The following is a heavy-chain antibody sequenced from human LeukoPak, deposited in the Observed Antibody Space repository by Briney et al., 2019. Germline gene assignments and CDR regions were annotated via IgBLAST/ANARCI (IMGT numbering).Heavy chain of an antibody. CDR2: FNPNSGGT. D-gene: IGHD2-2*01. Sequence: SVKLSCNASGYTFTSNYMHWVRQAPGQGLECMGWFNPNSGGTNYAQNFQGRVTMTRDTSISTAFMELSRLRSDDTAVYYCAGGYCSSTTCPFDYWGQGTLVTVSS. CDR3: AGGYCSSTTCPFDY. J-gene: IGHJ4*02. CDR1: GYTFTSNY. V-gene: IGHV1-2*02.